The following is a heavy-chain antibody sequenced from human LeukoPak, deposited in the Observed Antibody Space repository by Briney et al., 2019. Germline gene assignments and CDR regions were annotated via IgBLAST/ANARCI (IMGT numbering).Heavy chain of an antibody. V-gene: IGHV3-7*01. D-gene: IGHD6-13*01. CDR1: GFTFSNYW. J-gene: IGHJ4*02. Sequence: GGSLRLSCAASGFTFSNYWMSWVRQAPGKGLEWVANIKQDGSEKYYVDSVKGRFTISRDNAKNSLYLQMNSLRAEDTAVYYCARDMEGGGIAAAGRDYWGQGTLVTVSS. CDR3: ARDMEGGGIAAAGRDY. CDR2: IKQDGSEK.